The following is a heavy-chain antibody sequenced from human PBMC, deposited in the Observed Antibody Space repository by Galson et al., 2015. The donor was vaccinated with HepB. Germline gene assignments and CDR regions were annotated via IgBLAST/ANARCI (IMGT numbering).Heavy chain of an antibody. D-gene: IGHD3-22*01. CDR3: APLVVSPDL. Sequence: SVKVSCKVSGYSLTELSMHWVRQAPGKGLEWMGGYDFGDGETIYAHNFQGRVIMTEDTSTDTAYLELSSLRSDDTAVYFCAPLVVSPDLWGQGTLVIVSS. V-gene: IGHV1-24*01. J-gene: IGHJ5*02. CDR2: YDFGDGET. CDR1: GYSLTELS.